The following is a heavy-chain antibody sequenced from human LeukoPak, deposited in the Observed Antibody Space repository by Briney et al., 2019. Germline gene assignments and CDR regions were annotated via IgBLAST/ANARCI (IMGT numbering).Heavy chain of an antibody. D-gene: IGHD3-9*01. CDR1: GLTFTSSG. J-gene: IGHJ4*02. V-gene: IGHV3-30*18. CDR2: ISSDGSDK. CDR3: AKDRSTDWALDY. Sequence: AGGSLRLSCAPSGLTFTSSGMHWVRQAPGKGLEWVAVISSDGSDKYYADSVRGRFTISRDNSKNTLYLQMNSLRVEDTAAYYCAKDRSTDWALDYWGQGTLVTVSS.